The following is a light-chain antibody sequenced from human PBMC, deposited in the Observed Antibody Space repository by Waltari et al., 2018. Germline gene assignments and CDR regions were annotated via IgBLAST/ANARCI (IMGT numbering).Light chain of an antibody. V-gene: IGLV2-14*01. CDR1: RSDVGGYNY. CDR3: SSYTSSSTVV. CDR2: DVS. J-gene: IGLJ2*01. Sequence: QSALTQPASVSGSPGQSITISCTGTRSDVGGYNYVPWYQQHPGKAPKLMIYDVSNRPSGVSNRFSCSKSGNTASLTISGLQAEDEADYYCSSYTSSSTVVFGGGTKLTVL.